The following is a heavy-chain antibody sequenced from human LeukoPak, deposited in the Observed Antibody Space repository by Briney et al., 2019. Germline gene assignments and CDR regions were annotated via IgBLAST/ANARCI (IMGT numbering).Heavy chain of an antibody. D-gene: IGHD1-26*01. V-gene: IGHV1-2*02. CDR1: GYTFTDYY. CDR2: INPISGGT. J-gene: IGHJ6*02. Sequence: ASVKVSCKASGYTFTDYYLHWVRQAPGQGLEWMGWINPISGGTNYAQKFQGSVAMTRDTSITTAYMELSSLRSDDTAVYYCAPLGATTIHYYGMDVWGQGTTVTVSS. CDR3: APLGATTIHYYGMDV.